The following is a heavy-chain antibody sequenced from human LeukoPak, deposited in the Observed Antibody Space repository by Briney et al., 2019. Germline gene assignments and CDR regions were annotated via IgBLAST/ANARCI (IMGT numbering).Heavy chain of an antibody. D-gene: IGHD3-9*01. CDR1: GGSISSSSYY. Sequence: SETLSLTCTVSGGSISSSSYYWGWIRQPPGKGLEWIGNIYYSGSTYYNPSLKSRVTISVDTSKNQFSLKLSSVTAADTAVYYCARQEGYYDILTGYYTRGNFDPWGQGTLVTVSS. J-gene: IGHJ5*02. CDR2: IYYSGST. V-gene: IGHV4-39*01. CDR3: ARQEGYYDILTGYYTRGNFDP.